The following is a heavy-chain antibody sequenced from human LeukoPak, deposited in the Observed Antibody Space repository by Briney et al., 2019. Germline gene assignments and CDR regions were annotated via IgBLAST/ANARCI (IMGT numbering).Heavy chain of an antibody. J-gene: IGHJ4*02. CDR2: ISYDGSNQ. V-gene: IGHV3-30*04. Sequence: GGSLRLSCAASGFTFSSYSMHWVRQAPGKGLEWVAVISYDGSNQYYADSVKSRFTISRDNSKNTLYLQMNSLRAEDTAVYYCARVPSSGYYYDRDVALSFLYWGQGTLVTVSS. CDR1: GFTFSSYS. CDR3: ARVPSSGYYYDRDVALSFLY. D-gene: IGHD3-22*01.